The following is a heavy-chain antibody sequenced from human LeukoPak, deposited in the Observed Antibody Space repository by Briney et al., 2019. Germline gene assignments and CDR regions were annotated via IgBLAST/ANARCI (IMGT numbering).Heavy chain of an antibody. J-gene: IGHJ5*02. Sequence: ASVKVSCKASGYTFTGYYMHWVRQAPGQGLEWMGWINPNSGGTNYAQKFQGRVTITADESTSTAYMELSSLRSEDTAVYYCARDVVPAAIRGNNWFDPWGQGTLVTVSS. CDR1: GYTFTGYY. CDR2: INPNSGGT. V-gene: IGHV1-2*02. D-gene: IGHD2-2*02. CDR3: ARDVVPAAIRGNNWFDP.